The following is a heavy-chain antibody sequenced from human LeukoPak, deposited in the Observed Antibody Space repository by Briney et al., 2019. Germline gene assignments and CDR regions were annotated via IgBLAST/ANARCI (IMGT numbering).Heavy chain of an antibody. Sequence: SETLSLTCAVCGGSFSGYYWSWIRQPPGKGLEWIGEINHSGSTNYNPSLKSRVTISVDTSKNQFSLKLSSVTAADTAVYYCARGGYCSSTSCLAYYYYYYMDVWGKGTTVTVSS. V-gene: IGHV4-34*01. D-gene: IGHD2-2*01. J-gene: IGHJ6*03. CDR1: GGSFSGYY. CDR2: INHSGST. CDR3: ARGGYCSSTSCLAYYYYYYMDV.